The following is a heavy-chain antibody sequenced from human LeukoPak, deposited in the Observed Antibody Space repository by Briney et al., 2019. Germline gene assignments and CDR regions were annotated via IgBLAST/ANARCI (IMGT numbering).Heavy chain of an antibody. D-gene: IGHD5-18*01. CDR2: IWHDGSNE. CDR3: ASMGIQGALDY. V-gene: IGHV3-33*03. Sequence: GGSLRLSCAASGFTFSHYGMHWVRQAPGKGLEWVAVIWHDGSNEYYADSVKGQFTISRDNAKNSLYLQMNSLRAEDTAVYYCASMGIQGALDYWGQGTLVTVSS. J-gene: IGHJ4*02. CDR1: GFTFSHYG.